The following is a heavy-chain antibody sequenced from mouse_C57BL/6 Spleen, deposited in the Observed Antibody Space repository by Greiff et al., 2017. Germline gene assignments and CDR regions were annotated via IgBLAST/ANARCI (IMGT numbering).Heavy chain of an antibody. CDR3: AIYDYDGTYYAMDY. V-gene: IGHV1-80*01. CDR2: IYPGDGDT. CDR1: GYAFSSYW. D-gene: IGHD2-4*01. Sequence: QVQLQQSGAELVKPGASVKISCKASGYAFSSYWMNWVKQRPGKGLEWIGQIYPGDGDTNYNGKFKGKATLTADKSSSTAYMQLSSLTSDDSAVYFCAIYDYDGTYYAMDYWGQGTSVTVSS. J-gene: IGHJ4*01.